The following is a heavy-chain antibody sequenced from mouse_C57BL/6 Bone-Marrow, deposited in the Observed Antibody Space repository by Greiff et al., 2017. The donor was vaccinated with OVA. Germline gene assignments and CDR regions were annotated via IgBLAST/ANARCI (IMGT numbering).Heavy chain of an antibody. V-gene: IGHV2-2*01. CDR1: GFSLTSYG. D-gene: IGHD2-3*01. J-gene: IGHJ1*03. Sequence: QVQLQQSGPGLVQPSQSLSITCTVSGFSLTSYGVHWVRQSPGKGLEWLGVIWSGGSTDYNAAFISRLSISKDNSKGQVFFKMNSLQADDTAIYYCARKGGDGYHWYFDVWGTGTTVTVSS. CDR3: ARKGGDGYHWYFDV. CDR2: IWSGGST.